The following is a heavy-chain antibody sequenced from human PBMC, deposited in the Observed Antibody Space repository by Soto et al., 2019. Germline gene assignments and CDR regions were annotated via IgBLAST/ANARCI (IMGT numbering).Heavy chain of an antibody. CDR3: ARDHPYYDFWSGYYTGNWFDP. D-gene: IGHD3-3*01. CDR1: GGSISSYY. Sequence: SETLPLTCTVSGGSISSYYWSWIRQPPGKGLELIGYIYYSGSTNYNPSLKSRVTISVDTSKNQFSLKLSSVTAADTAVYYCARDHPYYDFWSGYYTGNWFDPWGQGTLVTVSS. V-gene: IGHV4-59*01. J-gene: IGHJ5*02. CDR2: IYYSGST.